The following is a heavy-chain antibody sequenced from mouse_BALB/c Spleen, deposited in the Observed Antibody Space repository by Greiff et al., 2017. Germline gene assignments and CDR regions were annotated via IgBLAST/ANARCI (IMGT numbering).Heavy chain of an antibody. CDR1: GFTFTDYY. V-gene: IGHV7-3*02. Sequence: EVQRVESGGGLVQPGGSLRLSCATSGFTFTDYYMSWVRQPPGKALEWLGFIRNKANGYTTEYSASVKGRFTISRDNSQSILYLQMNTLRAEDSATYYCARDRPLPAYWGQGTLVTVSA. J-gene: IGHJ3*01. CDR2: IRNKANGYTT. D-gene: IGHD2-10*01. CDR3: ARDRPLPAY.